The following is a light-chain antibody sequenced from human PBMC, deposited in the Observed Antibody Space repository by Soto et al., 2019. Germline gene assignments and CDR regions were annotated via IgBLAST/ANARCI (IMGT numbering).Light chain of an antibody. Sequence: QSALTQPASVSGSPGQSITISCTGSGGDIGGYNYVSWYQHHAGKAPKLMIYDVSRRPSGLSNRFSGSKSGNTASLTISGLQVEDEADYYCVSYTSSRTVIFGGGTKVTVL. CDR1: GGDIGGYNY. V-gene: IGLV2-14*01. CDR3: VSYTSSRTVI. J-gene: IGLJ2*01. CDR2: DVS.